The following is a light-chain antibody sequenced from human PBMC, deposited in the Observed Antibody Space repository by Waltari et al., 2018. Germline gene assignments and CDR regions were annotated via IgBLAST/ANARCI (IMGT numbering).Light chain of an antibody. CDR2: AAS. Sequence: IQLTQSPSSLSASVGDRVTITCRASQGVNVYLAWYQQKPGKAPKLLIYAASTLQSGVSSRFSGSGSGTDFTLTISSLQAEDVAVYYCQQYFGLPLTFGGGTKLEIK. V-gene: IGKV1-9*01. J-gene: IGKJ4*01. CDR3: QQYFGLPLT. CDR1: QGVNVY.